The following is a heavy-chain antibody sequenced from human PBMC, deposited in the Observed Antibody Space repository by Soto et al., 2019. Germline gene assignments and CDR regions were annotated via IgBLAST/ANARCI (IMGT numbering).Heavy chain of an antibody. CDR1: GFTFSSYA. CDR3: AKDPGYNSIVVVPAATALEGSDDAFDS. V-gene: IGHV3-23*01. J-gene: IGHJ3*02. CDR2: ISGSGGST. D-gene: IGHD2-2*01. Sequence: GGSLRLSCAASGFTFSSYAMSWVRQAPGKGLEWVSAISGSGGSTYYAESVKGRVTISRDNSKNTLYLQMNSLRVEDMVVYYCAKDPGYNSIVVVPAATALEGSDDAFDSWGQGTMVTVSS.